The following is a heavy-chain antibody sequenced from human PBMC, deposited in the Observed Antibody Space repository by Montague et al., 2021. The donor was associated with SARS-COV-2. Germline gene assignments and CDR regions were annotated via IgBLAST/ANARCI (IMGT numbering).Heavy chain of an antibody. D-gene: IGHD3-22*01. CDR2: IYYSGST. CDR3: ARVQGITMIVVVIGAFDI. V-gene: IGHV4-31*03. J-gene: IGHJ3*02. CDR1: GGSISSGGYY. Sequence: TLSLTCTVSGGSISSGGYYWSWIRQHPGKGLEWIGYIYYSGSTYYNPSLKSRVTIPVDTSKNQFSLKLSSVTAAGTAVYYCARVQGITMIVVVIGAFDIWGQGTMVTVSS.